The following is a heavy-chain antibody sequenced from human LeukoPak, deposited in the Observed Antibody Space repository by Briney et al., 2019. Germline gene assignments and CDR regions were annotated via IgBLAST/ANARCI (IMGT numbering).Heavy chain of an antibody. Sequence: PGGSLRLSCSASGFTFSTYGMHWVRQAPGKGLEWVAVIWYDGSDTYYADSVKGRFTISRDNSKNTLYLQMNSLRAEDTAVYYCAKEFSGYLASFEYWGQGTLVTVSS. CDR3: AKEFSGYLASFEY. V-gene: IGHV3-33*06. CDR1: GFTFSTYG. D-gene: IGHD3-22*01. CDR2: IWYDGSDT. J-gene: IGHJ4*02.